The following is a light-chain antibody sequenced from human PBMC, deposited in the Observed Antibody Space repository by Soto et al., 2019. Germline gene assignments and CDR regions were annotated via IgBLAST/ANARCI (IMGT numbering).Light chain of an antibody. V-gene: IGKV1-39*01. J-gene: IGKJ5*01. Sequence: DIQRTQCPSSLWACVVDRVTVTCRASQSISSYLNWYQQKPGKAPKLLIYAASSLQSGVPSRFSGSGSRTDFTLTISSLQPEDFATYYCQQSYSTPHTFGPGTRLEIK. CDR2: AAS. CDR1: QSISSY. CDR3: QQSYSTPHT.